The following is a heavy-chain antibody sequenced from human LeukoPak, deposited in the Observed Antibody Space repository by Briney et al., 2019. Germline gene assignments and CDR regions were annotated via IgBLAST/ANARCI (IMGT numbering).Heavy chain of an antibody. CDR1: GYTFTDYY. CDR3: ARDRGVITSRWYYYGMDV. J-gene: IGHJ6*02. CDR2: FNPNSGGT. V-gene: IGHV1-2*02. Sequence: EASVKVSCKASGYTFTDYYIHWARQAPGQGLEWMGWFNPNSGGTNYAQKFQGRVTMTRDTSISTAYMELSRLRPDDTAVYYCARDRGVITSRWYYYGMDVWGQGTTVTVSS. D-gene: IGHD3-10*01.